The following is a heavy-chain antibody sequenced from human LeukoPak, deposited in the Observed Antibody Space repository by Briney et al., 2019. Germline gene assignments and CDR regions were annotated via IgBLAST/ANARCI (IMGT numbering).Heavy chain of an antibody. Sequence: SGGSLRLSCTASGFTFGDYAMSWFRQAPGKGLEWVGFIRSKAYGGTTEYAASVKGRFTISRDDSKSIAYLQLNSLRTEDTSVYYCTRALVWAHGMDVWGQGTTVTVSS. CDR3: TRALVWAHGMDV. CDR2: IRSKAYGGTT. J-gene: IGHJ6*02. D-gene: IGHD2-8*01. CDR1: GFTFGDYA. V-gene: IGHV3-49*03.